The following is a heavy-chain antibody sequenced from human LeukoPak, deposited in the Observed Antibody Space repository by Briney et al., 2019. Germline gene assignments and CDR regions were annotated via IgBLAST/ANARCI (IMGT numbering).Heavy chain of an antibody. CDR1: GASISGSGYY. CDR2: IYYTGNT. V-gene: IGHV4-39*07. CDR3: ARGIDFDWSHYYYMDV. J-gene: IGHJ6*03. Sequence: PSETLSLTCAVSGASISGSGYYLGWIRQPPGKGLEWIGNIYYTGNTYYNASLQSRVTISVDTSKNQFSLKLTSVTAADTAVYYCARGIDFDWSHYYYMDVWGKGTTVTVSS. D-gene: IGHD3-9*01.